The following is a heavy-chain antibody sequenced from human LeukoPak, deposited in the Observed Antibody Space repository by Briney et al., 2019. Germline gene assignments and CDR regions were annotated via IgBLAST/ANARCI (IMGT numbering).Heavy chain of an antibody. CDR3: ARVLIGANDAFDI. V-gene: IGHV1-18*01. Sequence: ASVTVSCTASGYTFTSYGISWVRQAPGQGLEWMGWISAYNGNTNYAQKLQGRVTMTTDTSTSTAYMELRSLRSDDTAVYYCARVLIGANDAFDIWGQGTMVTVSS. CDR2: ISAYNGNT. CDR1: GYTFTSYG. D-gene: IGHD2/OR15-2a*01. J-gene: IGHJ3*02.